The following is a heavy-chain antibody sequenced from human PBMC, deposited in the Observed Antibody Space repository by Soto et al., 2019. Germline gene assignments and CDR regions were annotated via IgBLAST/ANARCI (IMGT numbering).Heavy chain of an antibody. Sequence: SETLSLTCTVSGGSISSYYWSWIRQPPGKGLEGIGYIYYSGSTHYNPPLKSRVTISVDTSKNQFSLKLSSVTAADTAVYYCERGSHHNPLDYWGQGTLVTVSS. CDR1: GGSISSYY. V-gene: IGHV4-59*01. J-gene: IGHJ4*02. CDR3: ERGSHHNPLDY. D-gene: IGHD1-20*01. CDR2: IYYSGST.